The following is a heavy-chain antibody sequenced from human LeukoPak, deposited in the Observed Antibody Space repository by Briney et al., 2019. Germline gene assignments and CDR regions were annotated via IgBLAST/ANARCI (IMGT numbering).Heavy chain of an antibody. J-gene: IGHJ4*02. D-gene: IGHD5-12*01. CDR2: TSGSGGNT. CDR1: GFTLRSDD. CDR3: AKEYSGYDFDY. V-gene: IGHV3-23*01. Sequence: GGSLRLSCAASGFTLRSDDMSWVRQAPGKGLEWVAATSGSGGNTYYADSVKGRFTISRDNSKNTLYLQMNSLRAEDTAVYYCAKEYSGYDFDYWGQGALVTVSS.